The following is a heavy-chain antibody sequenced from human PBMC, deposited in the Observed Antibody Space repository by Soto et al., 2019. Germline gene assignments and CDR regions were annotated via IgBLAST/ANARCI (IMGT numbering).Heavy chain of an antibody. V-gene: IGHV1-18*01. CDR2: ISAYNGNT. CDR3: ARDFWHCSSTGCYTNWFDP. J-gene: IGHJ5*02. CDR1: GYTFTSYG. D-gene: IGHD2-2*02. Sequence: GASVKVSCKASGYTFTSYGISWVRQAPGQGLEWMGWISAYNGNTNYAQKLQGRVTMTTDTSTSTAYMELRSLRSDDTAVYYCARDFWHCSSTGCYTNWFDPWGQGTLVTVSS.